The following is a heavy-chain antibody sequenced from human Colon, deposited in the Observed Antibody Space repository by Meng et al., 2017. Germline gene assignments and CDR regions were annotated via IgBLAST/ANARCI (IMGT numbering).Heavy chain of an antibody. J-gene: IGHJ4*02. CDR3: AGRKGARRTDDY. V-gene: IGHV3-48*03. Sequence: GGSLRLSCAASGFTFSSYEMNWVRQAPGKGLEWVSYISSSGSTIYYADSVKGRLTISRDNAKNSLYLQMNSLRAEDTAVYYCAGRKGARRTDDYWGQGTLVTVSS. CDR2: ISSSGSTI. CDR1: GFTFSSYE. D-gene: IGHD1-26*01.